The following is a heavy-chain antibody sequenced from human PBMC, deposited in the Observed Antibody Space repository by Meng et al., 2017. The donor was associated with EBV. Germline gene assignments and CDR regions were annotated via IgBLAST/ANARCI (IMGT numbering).Heavy chain of an antibody. Sequence: VKVVEVGAGVNLPRGSVQVYSKASGYAFTSSILHWVRQAPGQRLEWMGWINVGVGYTKYSQKFQGRVTISSDTSATTGYMELSSLRSEDTAVYYCVRGPPVGVPGPGDYWGQGTLVTVSS. J-gene: IGHJ4*02. CDR1: GYAFTSSI. CDR3: VRGPPVGVPGPGDY. D-gene: IGHD2-21*01. V-gene: IGHV1-3*01. CDR2: INVGVGYT.